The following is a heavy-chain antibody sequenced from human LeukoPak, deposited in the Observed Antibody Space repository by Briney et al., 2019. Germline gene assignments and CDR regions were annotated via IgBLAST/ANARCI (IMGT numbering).Heavy chain of an antibody. V-gene: IGHV3-23*01. D-gene: IGHD3-22*01. Sequence: GGSLRLSCAASGFTFGSYGMSWVRQAPGKGPEWVAFITTTGATTSYAGSVKGRFAISRDNARDTLYMQMNSLRDEDTALYYCTIMHGYYDGSGYWVQWGQGTLVTVSS. CDR1: GFTFGSYG. CDR3: TIMHGYYDGSGYWVQ. CDR2: ITTTGATT. J-gene: IGHJ4*02.